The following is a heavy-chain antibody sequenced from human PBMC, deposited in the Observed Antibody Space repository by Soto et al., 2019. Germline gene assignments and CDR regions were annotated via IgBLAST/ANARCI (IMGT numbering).Heavy chain of an antibody. CDR1: GFTFSSYG. Sequence: QVQLVESGGGVVQPGRSLRLSCAASGFTFSSYGMHWVRQAPGKGLGWVAVISYDGSNKYYADSVKGRFTISSDNSKNTLYLQMNSLRAEDAAVYYCATGRSAARYYFDYWGQGTLVTVSS. J-gene: IGHJ4*02. CDR2: ISYDGSNK. CDR3: ATGRSAARYYFDY. V-gene: IGHV3-30*03. D-gene: IGHD3-3*01.